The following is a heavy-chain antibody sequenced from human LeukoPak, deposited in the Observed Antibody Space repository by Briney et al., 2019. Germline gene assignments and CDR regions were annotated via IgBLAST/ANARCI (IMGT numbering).Heavy chain of an antibody. Sequence: GGSLRLSCAASGFTFDDYAMHWVRQATGKALEWVSLISGDGGKTYYADSMKGRFTISRDNSKNSLYLQMNSLRTEDTALYYCAKDMIAVAAHNLLFDYWGQGTLVTVSS. V-gene: IGHV3-43*02. D-gene: IGHD6-13*01. CDR2: ISGDGGKT. CDR1: GFTFDDYA. CDR3: AKDMIAVAAHNLLFDY. J-gene: IGHJ4*02.